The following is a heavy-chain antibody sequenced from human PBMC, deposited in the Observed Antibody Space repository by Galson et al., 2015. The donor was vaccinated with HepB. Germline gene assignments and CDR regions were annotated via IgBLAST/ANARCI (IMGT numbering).Heavy chain of an antibody. Sequence: SLRLSCAASGFTFSSYAMSWVRQAPGKGLEWVSAISGSGGSTYYADSVKGRFTISRDNSKNTLYLQMNSLRAEDTAVYYCAKTRGYSYGHFDYWGQGTLVTVSS. V-gene: IGHV3-23*01. D-gene: IGHD5-18*01. J-gene: IGHJ4*02. CDR1: GFTFSSYA. CDR3: AKTRGYSYGHFDY. CDR2: ISGSGGST.